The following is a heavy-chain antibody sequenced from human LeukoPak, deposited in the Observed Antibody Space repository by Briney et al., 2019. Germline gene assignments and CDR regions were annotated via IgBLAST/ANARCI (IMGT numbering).Heavy chain of an antibody. Sequence: SETLSLTCTVSAGSISSYYWSWIRPPPGKGLEWIGYIYSSGSTNYNPSLKSRVTISVDTSKNQFSLKLSSVTAADTAVYYCARVDEGGYYYYGMDVWGQGTTVTVSS. J-gene: IGHJ6*02. D-gene: IGHD3-16*01. V-gene: IGHV4-59*01. CDR2: IYSSGST. CDR3: ARVDEGGYYYYGMDV. CDR1: AGSISSYY.